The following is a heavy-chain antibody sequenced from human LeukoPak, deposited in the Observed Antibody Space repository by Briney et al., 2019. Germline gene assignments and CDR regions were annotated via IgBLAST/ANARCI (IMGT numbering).Heavy chain of an antibody. J-gene: IGHJ3*02. CDR1: GFTLITYG. CDR2: ISYDGSNQ. V-gene: IGHV3-30*18. CDR3: AKGGVVITIETFNI. Sequence: PGGSLRLSCAASGFTLITYGMHSVRQAPGKGLEWVAVISYDGSNQYYTDSVKGRFTISRDNSKNTLYLQMNSLRAEDTAVYYCAKGGVVITIETFNIWGQGTMVTVSS. D-gene: IGHD3-22*01.